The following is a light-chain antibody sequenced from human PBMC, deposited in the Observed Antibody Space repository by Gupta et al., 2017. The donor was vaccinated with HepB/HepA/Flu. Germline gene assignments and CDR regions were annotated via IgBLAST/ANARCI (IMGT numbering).Light chain of an antibody. V-gene: IGLV4-69*01. CDR3: QNWGTGIVV. Sequence: QVVLTQSPSASASLGASVKLTCTLSSGHSSYAIAWHQQQPEKGPRYLMKLNSDGSHSKGDGIPDRFSGSSSGAERYLTISSLQSEDEADYYCQNWGTGIVVFGGGTKLTVL. J-gene: IGLJ2*01. CDR2: LNSDGSH. CDR1: SGHSSYA.